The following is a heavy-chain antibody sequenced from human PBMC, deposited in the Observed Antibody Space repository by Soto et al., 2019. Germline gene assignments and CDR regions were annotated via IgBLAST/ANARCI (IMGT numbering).Heavy chain of an antibody. Sequence: PXETLSLTCFLYASSFSGYYWSWIHQPPGKGLDWLGEISHSGSTNYNPSLKSRVTISVDTSKNHFSLKLSSVTAADTAVYYCARGRVVVVVAATGGASYYGMDVWGQGSRVTVSS. CDR2: ISHSGST. J-gene: IGHJ6*02. CDR1: ASSFSGYY. V-gene: IGHV4-34*01. D-gene: IGHD2-15*01. CDR3: ARGRVVVVVAATGGASYYGMDV.